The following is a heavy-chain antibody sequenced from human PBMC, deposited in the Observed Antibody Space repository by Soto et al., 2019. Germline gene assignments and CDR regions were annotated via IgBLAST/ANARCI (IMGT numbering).Heavy chain of an antibody. CDR3: AQYCSGGSCYFTY. CDR1: GGTFSSYA. Sequence: ASVKVSCKASGGTFSSYAISWVRQAPGQGLEWMGGIIPIFGTANYAQKFQGRVTITADKSTSTAYMELSSLRSEDTAVYYCAQYCSGGSCYFTYWGQGTLVTVSS. D-gene: IGHD2-15*01. J-gene: IGHJ4*02. V-gene: IGHV1-69*06. CDR2: IIPIFGTA.